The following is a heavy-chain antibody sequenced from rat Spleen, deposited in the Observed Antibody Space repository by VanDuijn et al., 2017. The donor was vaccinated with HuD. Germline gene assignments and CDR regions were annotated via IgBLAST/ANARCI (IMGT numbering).Heavy chain of an antibody. D-gene: IGHD1-5*01. V-gene: IGHV5-20*01. J-gene: IGHJ3*01. CDR1: GFTFSDYY. CDR2: ISYDGGST. Sequence: EVQLVESGGGLVQPGRSMKLSWAASGFTFSDYYMAWVRQAPTKGLEWVASISYDGGSTYYRDSVKGRFTISRDNAKSSLYLQMDSLRSEDTATYYCTRHRGAYWGQGTLVTVSS. CDR3: TRHRGAY.